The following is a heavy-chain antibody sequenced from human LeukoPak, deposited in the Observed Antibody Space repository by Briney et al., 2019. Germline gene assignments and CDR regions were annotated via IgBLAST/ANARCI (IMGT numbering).Heavy chain of an antibody. J-gene: IGHJ5*02. CDR1: GYTFTSYG. CDR2: ISAYNGNT. V-gene: IGHV1-18*01. CDR3: ARDLWGSSPPEYNWFDP. Sequence: ASVKVSCKASGYTFTSYGISWVRQAPGQGLEWMGWISAYNGNTNYAQKFQGRVTITADESTSTAYMELSSLRSEDTAVYYCARDLWGSSPPEYNWFDPWGQGTLVTVSS. D-gene: IGHD6-6*01.